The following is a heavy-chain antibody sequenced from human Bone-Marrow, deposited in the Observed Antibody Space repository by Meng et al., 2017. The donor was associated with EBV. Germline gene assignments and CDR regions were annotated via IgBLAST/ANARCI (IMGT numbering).Heavy chain of an antibody. CDR1: GGPFRSDA. D-gene: IGHD3-10*01. CDR3: ASESGRGFTPDF. V-gene: IGHV1-69*01. CDR2: LIPMSGAP. J-gene: IGHJ4*02. Sequence: QVHMEHSGAEVKMPGSSVKISCKTSGGPFRSDAVSWVRQGPGQGLEWLGGLIPMSGAPHYAQKFQNRVTITADEYTRTHYMELSSLRSDDTAVYYCASESGRGFTPDFWGQGTLVTVSS.